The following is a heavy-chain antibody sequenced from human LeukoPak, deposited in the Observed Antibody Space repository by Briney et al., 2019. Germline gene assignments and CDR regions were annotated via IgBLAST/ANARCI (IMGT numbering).Heavy chain of an antibody. CDR1: GFTVSSNY. D-gene: IGHD5-12*01. CDR3: ARVGDIVATEDY. Sequence: GGSLRLSCAASGFTVSSNYMSWVRLAPGKGLEWVSVIYSGGSTYYADSVKGRFTISRDNSKNTLYLQMNSLRAEDTAVYYCARVGDIVATEDYWGQGTLVTVSS. J-gene: IGHJ4*02. CDR2: IYSGGST. V-gene: IGHV3-66*01.